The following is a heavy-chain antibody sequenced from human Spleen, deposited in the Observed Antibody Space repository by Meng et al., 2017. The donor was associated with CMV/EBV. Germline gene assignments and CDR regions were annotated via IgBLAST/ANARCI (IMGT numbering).Heavy chain of an antibody. J-gene: IGHJ6*02. V-gene: IGHV3-74*01. CDR2: INTDGSGT. D-gene: IGHD2/OR15-2a*01. CDR1: GFTFSSSW. Sequence: GAALRLTCAASGFTFSSSWLHWARHAPGKGVVWVSRINTDGSGTGYADSVKGRFTISRDNAKNTLYLQMNNLRAEDTAVYYCARNFAGGLDVWGQGTTVTVSS. CDR3: ARNFAGGLDV.